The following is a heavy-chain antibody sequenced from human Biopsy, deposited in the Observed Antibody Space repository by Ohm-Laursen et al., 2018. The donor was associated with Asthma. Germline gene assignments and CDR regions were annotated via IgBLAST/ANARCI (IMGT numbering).Heavy chain of an antibody. CDR2: LHYSGSPYYT. CDR3: VRQSGYRSGWPKLLFVYYGMDV. Sequence: SQTLSLTCTVSGGSISNSNYYWGWIRQSPRKGLEWIGSLHYSGSPYYTFYNPSPESRVTISLDASKNEFSLRLTYVTAADTARYYCVRQSGYRSGWPKLLFVYYGMDVWGPGTTVTVSS. J-gene: IGHJ6*02. V-gene: IGHV4-39*01. CDR1: GGSISNSNYY. D-gene: IGHD6-19*01.